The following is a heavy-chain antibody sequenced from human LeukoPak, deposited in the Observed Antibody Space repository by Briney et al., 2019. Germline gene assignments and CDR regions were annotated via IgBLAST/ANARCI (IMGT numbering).Heavy chain of an antibody. D-gene: IGHD2-2*02. J-gene: IGHJ3*02. Sequence: ASVKVSCKASGYTFINYGISWVRQAPGQGLEWMGWISAYNGNTNYAQKLQGRVTMTTDTSTSTAYMELRSLRSDDTAVYYCASLNYCSSTSCYSAFDIWGQGTMVTVSS. CDR1: GYTFINYG. CDR3: ASLNYCSSTSCYSAFDI. V-gene: IGHV1-18*01. CDR2: ISAYNGNT.